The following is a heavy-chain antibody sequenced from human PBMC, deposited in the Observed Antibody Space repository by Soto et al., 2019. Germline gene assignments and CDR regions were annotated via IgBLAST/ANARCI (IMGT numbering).Heavy chain of an antibody. CDR2: IIPILGIA. CDR3: ASGGVVVAAPYDY. J-gene: IGHJ4*02. V-gene: IGHV1-69*02. D-gene: IGHD2-15*01. Sequence: ASVKVSCKASGGTFSSYTISWVRQAPGQGLEWMGRIIPILGIANYAQKFQGRVTITADKSTSTAYMELSSLRSEDTAVYYCASGGVVVAAPYDYWGQGTLVTVSS. CDR1: GGTFSSYT.